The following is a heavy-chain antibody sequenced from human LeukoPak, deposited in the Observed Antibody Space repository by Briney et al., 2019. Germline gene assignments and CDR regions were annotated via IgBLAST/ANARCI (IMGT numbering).Heavy chain of an antibody. CDR2: IYYSGST. V-gene: IGHV4-59*01. D-gene: IGHD3-10*01. J-gene: IGHJ4*02. Sequence: SGTLSLTCTVSGGSISSYYWSWIRQPPGKGLEWIGYIYYSGSTNYNPSLKSRVTISVDTSKNQFSLKLSSVTAADTAVYYCARSGGGSGIYYNFFDYWGQGTLVTVSS. CDR3: ARSGGGSGIYYNFFDY. CDR1: GGSISSYY.